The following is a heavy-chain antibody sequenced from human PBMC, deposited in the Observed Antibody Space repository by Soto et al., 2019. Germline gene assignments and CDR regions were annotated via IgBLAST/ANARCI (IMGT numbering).Heavy chain of an antibody. CDR2: VYYLGST. J-gene: IGHJ4*02. D-gene: IGHD3-10*01. V-gene: IGHV4-59*01. CDR1: GGSMSEYF. Sequence: KPSETLSLTCSVSGGSMSEYFWSWIRQSPERGLEWIGYVYYLGSTDHNPSLKSRVTISVDTSKRQFSLRLSSVTAADAAIYYCARDGYDGSGSPYPAYWGPGTQVTVSS. CDR3: ARDGYDGSGSPYPAY.